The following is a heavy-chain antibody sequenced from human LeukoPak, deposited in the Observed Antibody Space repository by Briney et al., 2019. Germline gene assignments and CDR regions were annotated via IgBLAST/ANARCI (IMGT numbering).Heavy chain of an antibody. Sequence: GGSLRLSCAASGFTVSSNYMSWVRQAPGKGLEWVSVIYSGGSTYYADSVKGRFTISRDNSKNTLYLQMNSLRAEDTAVYYCAKELYYDSSGSIRDYWGQGTLVTVSS. CDR1: GFTVSSNY. V-gene: IGHV3-66*01. D-gene: IGHD3-22*01. J-gene: IGHJ4*02. CDR2: IYSGGST. CDR3: AKELYYDSSGSIRDY.